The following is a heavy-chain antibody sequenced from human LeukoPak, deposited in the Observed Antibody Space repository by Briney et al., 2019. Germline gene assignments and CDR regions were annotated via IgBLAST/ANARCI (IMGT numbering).Heavy chain of an antibody. CDR1: GASMHNHY. CDR2: VSDSETT. Sequence: SETLSLTCSVSGASMHNHYWSWLRQPPGKALEWIGYVSDSETTNYNPSLKSRVSMSVDTSKNEFSLRLSSVTAADTALYYCATRPAETTWFGVFDYWSRGTLVTVSS. J-gene: IGHJ4*02. D-gene: IGHD3-10*01. V-gene: IGHV4-59*11. CDR3: ATRPAETTWFGVFDY.